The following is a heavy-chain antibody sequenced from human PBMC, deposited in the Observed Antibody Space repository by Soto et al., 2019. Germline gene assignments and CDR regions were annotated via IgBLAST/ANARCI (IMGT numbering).Heavy chain of an antibody. CDR2: IHYSGNT. Sequence: LRETLSLTCTVSGGSISNYYWSWIRQPPGKGLEWIGYIHYSGNTKYNPSLKNRVTISADTSKNQFSLKLSSVTAADTAVYYCARGHYDFWSGYFATIDFWGQGTLVTVS. J-gene: IGHJ4*02. CDR1: GGSISNYY. D-gene: IGHD3-3*01. V-gene: IGHV4-59*08. CDR3: ARGHYDFWSGYFATIDF.